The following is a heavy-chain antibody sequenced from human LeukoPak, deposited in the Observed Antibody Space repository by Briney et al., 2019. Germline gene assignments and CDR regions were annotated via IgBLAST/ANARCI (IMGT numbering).Heavy chain of an antibody. CDR2: ISSSSSTI. J-gene: IGHJ3*02. D-gene: IGHD6-19*01. CDR1: GFTFSSYS. V-gene: IGHV3-48*04. CDR3: AREDLYSSGWRDAFDI. Sequence: PGGSLRLSCAASGFTFSSYSMNWVRQVPGKGLEWVSYISSSSSTIYYADSVKGRFTISRDNAKNSLYLQMNSLRAEDTAVYYCAREDLYSSGWRDAFDIWGQGTMVTVSS.